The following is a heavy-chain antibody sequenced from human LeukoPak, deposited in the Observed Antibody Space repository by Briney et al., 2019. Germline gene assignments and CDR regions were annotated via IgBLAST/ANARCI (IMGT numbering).Heavy chain of an antibody. V-gene: IGHV4-31*03. CDR3: ARETSSSPKAYYFDY. CDR1: GGSISSGGYY. CDR2: IYYSGST. J-gene: IGHJ4*02. D-gene: IGHD6-6*01. Sequence: SETLSLTCTVSGGSISSGGYYWSWIRQHPGMGLEWIGYIYYSGSTYYNPSLKSRVTISVDTSKNQFSLKLSSVTAADTAVYYCARETSSSPKAYYFDYWGQGTLVTVSS.